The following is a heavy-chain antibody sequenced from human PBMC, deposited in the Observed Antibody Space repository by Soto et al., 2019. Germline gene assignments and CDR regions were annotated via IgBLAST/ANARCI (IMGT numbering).Heavy chain of an antibody. J-gene: IGHJ5*02. Sequence: SETLSLTCTVSGGSISSYYWSWIRQPPEKGLEWIGYIYYSGSTNYNPSLKSRVTISVDTSKNQFSLKLSSVTAADTAVYYCARGLPAFGQALNGLDPWGQGTLVTVSS. CDR3: ARGLPAFGQALNGLDP. CDR2: IYYSGST. D-gene: IGHD3-10*01. V-gene: IGHV4-59*08. CDR1: GGSISSYY.